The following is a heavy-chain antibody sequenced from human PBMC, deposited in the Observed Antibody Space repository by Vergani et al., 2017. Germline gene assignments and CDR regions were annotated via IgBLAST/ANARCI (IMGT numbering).Heavy chain of an antibody. D-gene: IGHD3-22*01. CDR2: IIPILGIA. CDR1: GGTFSSYA. Sequence: QVQLVQSGAEVKKPGASVKVSCKASGGTFSSYAISWVRQAPGQGLEWMGRIIPILGIANYAQKFQGRVTITADKSTSTADMELSSLRSEDTAVYYCASERFLYYDSRGYYLGPFDYWGQGTLVTVSS. CDR3: ASERFLYYDSRGYYLGPFDY. J-gene: IGHJ4*02. V-gene: IGHV1-69*04.